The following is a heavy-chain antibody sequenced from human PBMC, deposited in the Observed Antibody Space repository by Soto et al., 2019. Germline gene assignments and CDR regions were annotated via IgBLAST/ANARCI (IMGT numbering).Heavy chain of an antibody. CDR2: INHSGST. CDR1: GGSFSGYY. V-gene: IGHV4-34*01. D-gene: IGHD2-15*01. Sequence: QVQLQQWGAGLLKPSETLSLTCAVYGGSFSGYYWSWIRQPPGKGLEWIGEINHSGSTNYNPSLKSRVTISVDTSKNQFSLKLSSVTAADTAVYYCAREGAYCSGGSCYTDAFDIWGQGTMVTVSS. CDR3: AREGAYCSGGSCYTDAFDI. J-gene: IGHJ3*02.